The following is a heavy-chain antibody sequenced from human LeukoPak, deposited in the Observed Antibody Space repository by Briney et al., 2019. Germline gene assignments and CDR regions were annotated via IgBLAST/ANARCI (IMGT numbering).Heavy chain of an antibody. J-gene: IGHJ4*02. CDR1: GGSISSGGYS. D-gene: IGHD2-2*01. V-gene: IGHV4-30-4*07. Sequence: SETLSLTCAVSGGSISSGGYSWSWIRQPPGKGLEWIGYIYYSGSTYYNPSLKSRVTISVDTSKKQFSLKLSSVTAADTAVYYCARSPTKRVPEDYWGQGTLVTVSS. CDR2: IYYSGST. CDR3: ARSPTKRVPEDY.